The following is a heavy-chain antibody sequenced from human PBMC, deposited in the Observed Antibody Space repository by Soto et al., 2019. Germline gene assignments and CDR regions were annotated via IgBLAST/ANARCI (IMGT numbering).Heavy chain of an antibody. V-gene: IGHV4-4*02. CDR2: MYHSGST. D-gene: IGHD3-22*01. CDR1: GGSISSSNW. J-gene: IGHJ6*02. CDR3: ARVYYDSSGYYYWNYYYGMDV. Sequence: QVQLQESGPGLVKPSGTLSLTCAVSGGSISSSNWWSWVRQPPGKGLEWIGEMYHSGSTNYNPSLKSRVTISVDKSKNQFSLKLSSVTAADTAVYYCARVYYDSSGYYYWNYYYGMDVWGQGTTVTVSS.